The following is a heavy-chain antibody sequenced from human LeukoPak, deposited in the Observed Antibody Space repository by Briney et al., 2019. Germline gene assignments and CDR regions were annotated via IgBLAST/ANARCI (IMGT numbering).Heavy chain of an antibody. Sequence: GASVKVSCKASGYTFTSYGISWVRQAPGQGLEWMGWISAYNGNTNYAQKLQGRVTMTTDTSTSTAYMELSRLRSDDTAVYYCARKGKSYGSGTKAVYFDYWGQGTLVTVSS. J-gene: IGHJ4*02. V-gene: IGHV1-18*01. CDR3: ARKGKSYGSGTKAVYFDY. CDR2: ISAYNGNT. CDR1: GYTFTSYG. D-gene: IGHD3-10*01.